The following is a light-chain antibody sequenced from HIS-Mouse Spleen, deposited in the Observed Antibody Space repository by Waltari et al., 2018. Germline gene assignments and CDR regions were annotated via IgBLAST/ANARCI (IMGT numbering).Light chain of an antibody. J-gene: IGKJ4*01. CDR2: GAS. CDR3: QQYNNWPLT. V-gene: IGKV3-15*01. Sequence: EIVMTQSPATLSVSPGERATLSCRASQRVSSNLAGYQQKPGQAPRLRIYGASTRATGIPARFSGSGSGTEFTLTISSLQSEDFAVYYCQQYNNWPLTFGGGTKVEIK. CDR1: QRVSSN.